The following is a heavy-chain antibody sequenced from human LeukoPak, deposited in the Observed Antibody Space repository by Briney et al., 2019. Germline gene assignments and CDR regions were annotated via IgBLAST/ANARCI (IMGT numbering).Heavy chain of an antibody. Sequence: HPSETLSLTCAVYGGSFSGYYWSWIRQPPGKGLEWIGEINHSGSTNYNPSLKSRVTISVDTSKNQFSLKLSSVTAADTAVYYCARESAHYDSSGYYSEHQDAFDIWGQGTMATVSP. J-gene: IGHJ3*02. CDR1: GGSFSGYY. CDR2: INHSGST. V-gene: IGHV4-34*01. CDR3: ARESAHYDSSGYYSEHQDAFDI. D-gene: IGHD3-22*01.